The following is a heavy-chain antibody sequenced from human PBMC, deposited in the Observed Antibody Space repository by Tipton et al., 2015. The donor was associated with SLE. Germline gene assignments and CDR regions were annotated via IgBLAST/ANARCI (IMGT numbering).Heavy chain of an antibody. V-gene: IGHV4-38-2*02. Sequence: TLSLTCTVSSYSISSGYYWGWIRQPPGKGLEWIGSIYHSGSIYYSGNTCYNPSLESRVTISADTFKNQFSLKVTSVTAADTAVYFCARIHPNNYGDYGPFDYWGQGILVTVSS. D-gene: IGHD4-17*01. J-gene: IGHJ4*02. CDR1: SYSISSGYY. CDR3: ARIHPNNYGDYGPFDY. CDR2: IYYSGNT.